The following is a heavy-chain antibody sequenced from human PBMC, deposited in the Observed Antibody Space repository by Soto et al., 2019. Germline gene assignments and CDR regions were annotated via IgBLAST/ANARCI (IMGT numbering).Heavy chain of an antibody. CDR1: GFTFSSYS. D-gene: IGHD3-3*01. J-gene: IGHJ5*02. CDR3: ASSAEYDFWSGYPNWFDP. CDR2: ISSSSSYI. Sequence: GGSLRLSCAASGFTFSSYSMNWVRQAPGKGLEWVSSISSSSSYIYYADSVKGRFTISRDNAKNSLYLQMNSLRAEDTAVYYCASSAEYDFWSGYPNWFDPWGQGTLVTVSS. V-gene: IGHV3-21*01.